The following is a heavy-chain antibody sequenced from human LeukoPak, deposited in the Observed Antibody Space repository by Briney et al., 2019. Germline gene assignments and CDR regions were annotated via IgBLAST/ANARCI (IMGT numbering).Heavy chain of an antibody. J-gene: IGHJ4*02. CDR2: IRGDT. V-gene: IGHV3-13*01. D-gene: IGHD3-10*01. Sequence: GGSLRLSCAASGFTFIDYDMHWVRQVIGKGLEWVSAIRGDTHYSGSVKGRFTISRENAESSLYLQMNSLRAEDTAVYYCVLRGPMGWGQGTLVTVSS. CDR1: GFTFIDYD. CDR3: VLRGPMG.